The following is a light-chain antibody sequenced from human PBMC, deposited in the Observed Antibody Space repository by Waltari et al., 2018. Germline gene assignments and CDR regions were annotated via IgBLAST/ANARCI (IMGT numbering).Light chain of an antibody. J-gene: IGKJ1*01. CDR3: QQSYSTPRT. CDR1: HTISSY. CDR2: AAS. V-gene: IGKV1-39*01. Sequence: DIQMTPSPSSLSAPVGGSITITSRASHTISSYLNWYQQKPGKPPKLLIYAASSLQSGVPSRFSGSGSGTDFTLTISSLQPEDFATYYCQQSYSTPRTFGQGTKVEIK.